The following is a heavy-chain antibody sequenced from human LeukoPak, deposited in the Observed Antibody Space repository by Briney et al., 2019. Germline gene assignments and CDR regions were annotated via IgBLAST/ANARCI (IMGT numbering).Heavy chain of an antibody. CDR3: ARDFDSPMAFDI. CDR2: IYYSGST. D-gene: IGHD3-9*01. V-gene: IGHV4-39*02. CDR1: GGSISSSSYY. Sequence: SETLSLTCTVSGGSISSSSYYWGWIRQPPGKGREWIGSIYYSGSTYYNPSLKSRVTISVDTSKNQFSLKLSSVTAADTAVYYCARDFDSPMAFDIWGQGTMVTVSS. J-gene: IGHJ3*02.